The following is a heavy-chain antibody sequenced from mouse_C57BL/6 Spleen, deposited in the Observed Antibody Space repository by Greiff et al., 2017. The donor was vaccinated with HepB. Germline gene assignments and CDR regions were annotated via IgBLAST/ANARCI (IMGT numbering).Heavy chain of an antibody. CDR3: ARDFTTVVATVDY. CDR1: GYTFTDYY. D-gene: IGHD1-1*01. Sequence: EVQLQQSGPVLVKPGASVKMSCKASGYTFTDYYMNWVKQSHGKSLEWIGVINPYNGGTSYNQKFKGKATLTVDKSSSTAYMELNSLTSEDSAVYYCARDFTTVVATVDYWGQGTSVTVSS. CDR2: INPYNGGT. J-gene: IGHJ4*01. V-gene: IGHV1-19*01.